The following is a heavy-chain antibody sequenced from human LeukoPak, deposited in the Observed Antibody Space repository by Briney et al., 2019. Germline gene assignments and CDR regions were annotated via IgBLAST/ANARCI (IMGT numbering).Heavy chain of an antibody. V-gene: IGHV3-23*01. CDR3: AKSDSTYCGGDCYFDY. CDR2: ISGSGGST. J-gene: IGHJ4*02. Sequence: GGSLRLSCAASGFTFGSYAMSWVRQAPGKGLEWVSAISGSGGSTYYADSVKGRFTISRDNSKNTLYLQMNSLRAEDTAVYYCAKSDSTYCGGDCYFDYWGQGTLVTVSS. D-gene: IGHD2-21*01. CDR1: GFTFGSYA.